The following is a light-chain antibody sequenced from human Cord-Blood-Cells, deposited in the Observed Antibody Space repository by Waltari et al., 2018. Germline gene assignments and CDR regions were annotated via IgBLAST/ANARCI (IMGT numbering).Light chain of an antibody. Sequence: DIQMTQSPSTLSASVGDRVTITCRGSQSISSWLAWYQQKPGKAPKLLIYKASSLGSGVPSRFSGSGSGTEFTLTISSLQADDFATYYCQQYNSYWTFGQGTKVEIK. CDR1: QSISSW. J-gene: IGKJ1*01. CDR2: KAS. CDR3: QQYNSYWT. V-gene: IGKV1-5*03.